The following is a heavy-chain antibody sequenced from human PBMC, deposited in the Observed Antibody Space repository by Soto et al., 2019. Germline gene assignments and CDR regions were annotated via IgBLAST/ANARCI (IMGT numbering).Heavy chain of an antibody. CDR2: INVDKNDA. Sequence: ASVEVSCKSSGYTFTKYFIYWLRQAPGQRPEWMGYINVDKNDAKYSANFQGRVTITRDTSASTAYMELSSVTSDYTAVYYCARGVRDDSVYSPNDCWGQGTLVTVSS. CDR1: GYTFTKYF. V-gene: IGHV1-3*01. J-gene: IGHJ4*02. CDR3: ARGVRDDSVYSPNDC. D-gene: IGHD3-22*01.